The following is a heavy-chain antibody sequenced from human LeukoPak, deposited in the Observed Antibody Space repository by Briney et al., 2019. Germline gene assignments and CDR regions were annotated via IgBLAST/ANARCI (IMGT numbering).Heavy chain of an antibody. CDR1: GFTFSSYS. V-gene: IGHV3-21*01. CDR3: ARGWNSDYFDY. J-gene: IGHJ4*02. D-gene: IGHD1-7*01. Sequence: GGSLRLSCAASGFTFSSYSMNWVRQAPGKGLEWVSSISTSSSYIYYTDSVKGRFTISRDNAKNSLYLQMNSLRAEDTAVYYCARGWNSDYFDYWGQGTLVTVSS. CDR2: ISTSSSYI.